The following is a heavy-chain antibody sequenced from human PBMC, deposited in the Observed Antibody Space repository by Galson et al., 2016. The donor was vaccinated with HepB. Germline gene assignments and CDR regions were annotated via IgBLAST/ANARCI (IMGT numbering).Heavy chain of an antibody. CDR1: GGSFIGGSFIDYD. Sequence: ETLSLTCAVSGGSFIGGSFIDYDWSWIRQTPGKGLEWIGDVSHSVKTKYNPSLNSRVTISIDTSKNQFSLKLSSVTAADTAVYYCARRGAIFGGTTVWFGPWGQGNLVTVSS. CDR2: VSHSVKT. D-gene: IGHD3-3*01. J-gene: IGHJ5*02. V-gene: IGHV4-34*01. CDR3: ARRGAIFGGTTVWFGP.